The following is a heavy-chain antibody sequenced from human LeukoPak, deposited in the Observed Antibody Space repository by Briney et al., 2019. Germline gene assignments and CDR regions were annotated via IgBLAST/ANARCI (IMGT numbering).Heavy chain of an antibody. D-gene: IGHD2-15*01. Sequence: PGGSLRLSCAASGFTFSSYAMSWVRQAPGKGLEWVSAISGSGGSTYYADSVKGRFTISRDNSKNTLYLQMNSLRAEDTAVYYCAEYCSGGSCFTGGYDYWGQGTLVTVSS. CDR2: ISGSGGST. CDR3: AEYCSGGSCFTGGYDY. CDR1: GFTFSSYA. J-gene: IGHJ4*02. V-gene: IGHV3-23*01.